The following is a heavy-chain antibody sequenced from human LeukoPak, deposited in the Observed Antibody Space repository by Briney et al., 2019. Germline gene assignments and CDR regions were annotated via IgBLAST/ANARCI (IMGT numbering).Heavy chain of an antibody. CDR1: GGSFSGYY. D-gene: IGHD4/OR15-4a*01. V-gene: IGHV4-34*01. CDR3: ARGQGAYYYMDV. CDR2: INHSGST. Sequence: SETLSLTCAVYGGSFSGYYWSWIRQPPGKGLEWIGEINHSGSTNYNPSLKSRVTISVDTSKNQFSLKLSSVTAADTAVYYCARGQGAYYYMDVWGKGTTVTVSS. J-gene: IGHJ6*03.